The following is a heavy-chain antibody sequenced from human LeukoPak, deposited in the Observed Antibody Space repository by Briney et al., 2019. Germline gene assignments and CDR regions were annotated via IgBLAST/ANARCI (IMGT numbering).Heavy chain of an antibody. J-gene: IGHJ2*01. Sequence: GGSLRLSCAASGFTFTSYAMHWVRQAPGKGLEWVAVISYDGSNKYYADSVKGRFTISRDSSRNTLFLHMNTLRAEDTAIYYCAKDRTVGASYWYFDLWGRGTLVTVSS. D-gene: IGHD1-26*01. CDR1: GFTFTSYA. CDR2: ISYDGSNK. V-gene: IGHV3-30-3*01. CDR3: AKDRTVGASYWYFDL.